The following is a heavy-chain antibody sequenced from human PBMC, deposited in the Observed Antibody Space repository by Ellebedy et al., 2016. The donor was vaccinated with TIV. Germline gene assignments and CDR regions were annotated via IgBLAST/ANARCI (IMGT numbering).Heavy chain of an antibody. J-gene: IGHJ5*02. D-gene: IGHD3-22*01. CDR2: MNPNSSNT. Sequence: AASVKVSCKASGYTFTNYDINWVRQATGQGLEWMGWMNPNSSNTGYAQKFQGRVTMTRNTSISTAYMELSSLRSEDTAVYYCARGMYYYDSCGYYPWGQGTLVTVSS. V-gene: IGHV1-8*01. CDR3: ARGMYYYDSCGYYP. CDR1: GYTFTNYD.